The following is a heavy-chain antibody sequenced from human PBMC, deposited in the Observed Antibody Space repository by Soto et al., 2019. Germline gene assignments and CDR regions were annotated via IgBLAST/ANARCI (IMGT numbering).Heavy chain of an antibody. CDR3: AKDRSSGWYYFDY. V-gene: IGHV3-30*18. Sequence: GGSLRLSCAASGFTFSSYGMHRVRQAPGKGLEWVSVISYDGSNKYYADSMKGRFTISRDNSRNTLYLQMNSLRAEDTAVYFCAKDRSSGWYYFDYWGQGTLVTVSS. CDR1: GFTFSSYG. D-gene: IGHD6-19*01. J-gene: IGHJ4*02. CDR2: ISYDGSNK.